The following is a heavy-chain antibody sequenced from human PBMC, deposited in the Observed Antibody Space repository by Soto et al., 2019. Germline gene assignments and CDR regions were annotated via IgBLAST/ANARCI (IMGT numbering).Heavy chain of an antibody. Sequence: NPSETLSLTCTVSGGSISSSSYYWGWIRQPPGKGLEWIGSIYYSGSTYYNPSLKSRVTISVDTSKNQFSLKLSSVTAADTAVYYCARAVLVMNLGELSLSFDYWGQGTLVTVSS. CDR1: GGSISSSSYY. CDR2: IYYSGST. CDR3: ARAVLVMNLGELSLSFDY. J-gene: IGHJ4*02. V-gene: IGHV4-39*01. D-gene: IGHD3-16*02.